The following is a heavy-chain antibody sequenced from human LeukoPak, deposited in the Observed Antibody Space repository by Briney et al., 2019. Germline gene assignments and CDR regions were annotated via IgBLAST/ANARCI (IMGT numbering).Heavy chain of an antibody. D-gene: IGHD1-26*01. CDR2: ITASGTAM. CDR3: ASSGSYRFDY. CDR1: GFTFSNHA. Sequence: GGSLRLSCVTSGFTFSNHAMHWVRQAPGKGLEWVSHITASGTAMFYADSVKGRFTISRDNAKNSLYLQMNSLRDEDTAVYYCASSGSYRFDYWGQGTLVTVSS. V-gene: IGHV3-48*02. J-gene: IGHJ4*02.